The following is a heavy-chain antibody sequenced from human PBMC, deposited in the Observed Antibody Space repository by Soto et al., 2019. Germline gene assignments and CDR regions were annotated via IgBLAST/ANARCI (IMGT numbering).Heavy chain of an antibody. D-gene: IGHD2-2*01. J-gene: IGHJ6*02. CDR1: GFTFGDYA. CDR3: TRDVVPAANLPYYYYYGMDV. Sequence: GGSLRLSCTASGFTFGDYAMSWFRQAPGKGLEWVGFIRSKAYGGTTEYAASVKGRFTISRADSKSIAYLQMNSLKTEDTAVYYCTRDVVPAANLPYYYYYGMDVWGQGTTVTVS. CDR2: IRSKAYGGTT. V-gene: IGHV3-49*03.